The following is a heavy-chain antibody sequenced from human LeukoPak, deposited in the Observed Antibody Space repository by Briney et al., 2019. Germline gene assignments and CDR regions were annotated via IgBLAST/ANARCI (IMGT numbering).Heavy chain of an antibody. J-gene: IGHJ4*02. CDR1: GGSIMTTNW. Sequence: SGTLSLTCAVSGGSIMTTNWWSWVRQPPGKGLEGIGEVHLSGATNYNPSLESRVSMSIDTSKNQMSLKLTSVTAADTAIYFCTRESGAFSPFGFWGQGTLVTVSS. CDR2: VHLSGAT. CDR3: TRESGAFSPFGF. D-gene: IGHD1-26*01. V-gene: IGHV4-4*02.